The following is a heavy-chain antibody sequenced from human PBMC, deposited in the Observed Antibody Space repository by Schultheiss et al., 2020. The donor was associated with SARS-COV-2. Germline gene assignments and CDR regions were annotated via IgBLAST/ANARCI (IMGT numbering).Heavy chain of an antibody. CDR3: AKDHGRADDY. V-gene: IGHV3-21*04. Sequence: GGSLRLSCAASGFTFSSYWMRWVRQAPGKGLEWVSSISSSSSYIYYADSVKGRFTISRDNAKNSLYLQMNNLSAEDTAVFYCAKDHGRADDYWGQGTLVTVSS. CDR2: ISSSSSYI. CDR1: GFTFSSYW. J-gene: IGHJ4*02. D-gene: IGHD1-26*01.